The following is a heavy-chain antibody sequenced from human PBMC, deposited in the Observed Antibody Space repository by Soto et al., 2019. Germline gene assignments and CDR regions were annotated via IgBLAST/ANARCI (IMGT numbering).Heavy chain of an antibody. CDR2: IYYSGTT. CDR3: GRHPATSETYFYGMDV. J-gene: IGHJ6*02. V-gene: IGHV4-39*01. Sequence: PSETLSLTCTVSGGSVSSSSFFWGWIRQSPGKGLEWIGSIYYSGTTYYNPSLKSRVTISVDTSKSQFSLRVSSVTAADTAVYYCGRHPATSETYFYGMDVWGQGTTVTVS. CDR1: GGSVSSSSFF.